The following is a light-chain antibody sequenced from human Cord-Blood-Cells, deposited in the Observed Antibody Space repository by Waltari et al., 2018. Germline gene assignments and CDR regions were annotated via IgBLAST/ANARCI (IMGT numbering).Light chain of an antibody. V-gene: IGLV3-27*01. J-gene: IGLJ2*01. CDR2: KDS. CDR3: YSAADNNLV. CDR1: VLAKKY. Sequence: SYELTQPSSVSVSPGQTARITCSGDVLAKKYARWFQQKPGQAPVLVISKDSERPSGIPERFSGSSSGTTVTLTSSGAQVEDEADYYCYSAADNNLVFGGGTKLTVL.